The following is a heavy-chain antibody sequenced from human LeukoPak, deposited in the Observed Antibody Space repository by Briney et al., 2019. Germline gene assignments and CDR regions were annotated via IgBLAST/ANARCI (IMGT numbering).Heavy chain of an antibody. Sequence: ASVEVSCKASGYTFTGYYMHWVRQAPGQGLEWMGWINPNSGGTNYAQKFQGRVTMTRDTSISTAYMELSRLRSDDTAVYYCARGDIVVVPAAHSRDYWGQGTLVTVSS. V-gene: IGHV1-2*02. CDR2: INPNSGGT. CDR1: GYTFTGYY. J-gene: IGHJ4*02. CDR3: ARGDIVVVPAAHSRDY. D-gene: IGHD2-2*01.